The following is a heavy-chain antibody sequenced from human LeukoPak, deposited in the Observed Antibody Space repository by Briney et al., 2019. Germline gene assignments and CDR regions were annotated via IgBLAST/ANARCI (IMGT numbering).Heavy chain of an antibody. CDR3: AKDPTHYRVWDDYDSTVLSY. Sequence: GGSLRLSCAASGFTFSIYGMNWVRQAPGKGLEWAAFIRYDGSNKYYADSVKGRFTISRDNSKNTLYLQMNSLRAADTAVYYCAKDPTHYRVWDDYDSTVLSYWGQGTLVTVSS. V-gene: IGHV3-30*02. J-gene: IGHJ4*02. D-gene: IGHD3-22*01. CDR2: IRYDGSNK. CDR1: GFTFSIYG.